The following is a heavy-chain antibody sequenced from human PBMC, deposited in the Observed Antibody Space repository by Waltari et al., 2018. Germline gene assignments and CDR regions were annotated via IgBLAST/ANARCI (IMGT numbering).Heavy chain of an antibody. V-gene: IGHV3-7*01. CDR2: IGREESEK. CDR1: GFTFSNYW. D-gene: IGHD3-10*01. CDR3: ARDRDTMVRGVISQ. J-gene: IGHJ4*02. Sequence: EVQLVESGGGLVQPGGSLRLSCEASGFTFSNYWMSWVRQAPGKGLGWVSKIGREESEKYCVESVKGRFVIARENARNSLYLQMSSLGAGDRAVDYCARDRDTMVRGVISQWGQGPMVTVSS.